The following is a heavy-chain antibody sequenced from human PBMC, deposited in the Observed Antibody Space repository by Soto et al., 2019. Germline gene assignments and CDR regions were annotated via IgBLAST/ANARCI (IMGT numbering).Heavy chain of an antibody. CDR2: ISGGSNT. Sequence: GGSLRLSCAASGFSFSSYAMSWVRQAPGKGLEWVSSISGGSNTYYADSVKGRFTISRDKSTNTLFLQMNSLRVEDTAMYFCAREQSFPDCYHYYYGMDVWGQGTTVTVSS. V-gene: IGHV3-23*01. CDR3: AREQSFPDCYHYYYGMDV. D-gene: IGHD2-21*01. J-gene: IGHJ6*02. CDR1: GFSFSSYA.